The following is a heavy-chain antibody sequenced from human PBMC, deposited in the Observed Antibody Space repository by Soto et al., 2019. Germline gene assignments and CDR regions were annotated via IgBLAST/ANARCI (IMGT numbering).Heavy chain of an antibody. CDR3: ARWASATVVTAALDY. CDR1: GYTFSDYY. J-gene: IGHJ4*02. CDR2: ISPRTGSA. Sequence: ASVKVSCKASGYTFSDYYIHWVRQAPGQGLEWMGWISPRTGSANFAQRFQGRVSMTRDTSITTAYMELSSLRSEDTAVYYCARWASATVVTAALDYWGQGTLVTVSS. V-gene: IGHV1-2*02. D-gene: IGHD4-17*01.